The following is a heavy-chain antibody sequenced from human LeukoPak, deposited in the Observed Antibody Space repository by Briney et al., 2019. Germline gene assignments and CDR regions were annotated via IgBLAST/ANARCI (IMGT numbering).Heavy chain of an antibody. D-gene: IGHD4-11*01. CDR3: ARYSNYGGVGAFDI. CDR1: GFTVSSNY. Sequence: PGWSLRLSGAASGFTVSSNYMSWVRQAPGKGLEWVSVIYSGGSTYYADSVKGRFTISRNNSKNTLYLQMNSLRAEDTAVYYCARYSNYGGVGAFDIWGQGTMVTVSS. V-gene: IGHV3-66*01. J-gene: IGHJ3*02. CDR2: IYSGGST.